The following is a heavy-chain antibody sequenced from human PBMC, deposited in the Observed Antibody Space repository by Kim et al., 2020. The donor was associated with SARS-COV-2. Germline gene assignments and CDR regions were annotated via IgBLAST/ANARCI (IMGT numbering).Heavy chain of an antibody. V-gene: IGHV3-11*01. CDR1: GFNFGDAY. Sequence: GGSLRLSCAASGFNFGDAYMSWVRRTPGAGLEWVSYITSTGNKRYYTGPVEGRFTISRDNAKSSLSLEMNSLRVQDTATYFCVRGRALPKRRLGDSGGWLRDAWGQGTRVIVST. D-gene: IGHD2-15*01. CDR3: VRGRALPKRRLGDSGGWLRDA. CDR2: ITSTGNKR. J-gene: IGHJ5*02.